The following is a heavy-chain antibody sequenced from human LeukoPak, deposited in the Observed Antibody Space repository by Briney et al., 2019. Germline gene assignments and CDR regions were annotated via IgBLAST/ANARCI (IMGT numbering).Heavy chain of an antibody. CDR1: GFTFSSYA. Sequence: GWSLRLSCAASGFTFSSYAMSWVRQAPGKGLEWVSAISGSGGSTYYADSVKGRFTTSRDTSKNTLHLQMNGLRAEDTAVYYCARAIKTTLTDFDYWGQGTLVTVSS. CDR2: ISGSGGST. V-gene: IGHV3-23*01. J-gene: IGHJ4*02. CDR3: ARAIKTTLTDFDY. D-gene: IGHD4-17*01.